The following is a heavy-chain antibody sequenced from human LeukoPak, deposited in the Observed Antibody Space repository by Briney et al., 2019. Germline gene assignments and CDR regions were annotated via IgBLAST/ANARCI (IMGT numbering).Heavy chain of an antibody. CDR1: GGSFSSYY. J-gene: IGHJ4*02. V-gene: IGHV4-59*01. D-gene: IGHD3-10*01. Sequence: SETLSLTCAVYGGSFSSYYWSWIRQPPGKGLEWIGYIYYSGSTNYNPSLKSRVTISVDTSKNQFSLKLSSVTAADTAVYYCARGAMVRGGNDYWGQGTLVTVSS. CDR2: IYYSGST. CDR3: ARGAMVRGGNDY.